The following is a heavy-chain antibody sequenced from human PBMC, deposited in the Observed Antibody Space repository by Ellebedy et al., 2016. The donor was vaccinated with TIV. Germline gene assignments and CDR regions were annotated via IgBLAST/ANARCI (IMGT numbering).Heavy chain of an antibody. Sequence: ASVKVSCKVSGYSFTSQWIGWVRQMPGKGPEWMGIIYPGDSETRYNPSFQGQVTISADKSVSTAYLQWSSLEASDTGMYYCVCTPGYSGYDYGWFDPWGQGTLVTVSS. CDR1: GYSFTSQW. CDR3: VCTPGYSGYDYGWFDP. J-gene: IGHJ5*02. D-gene: IGHD5-12*01. CDR2: IYPGDSET. V-gene: IGHV5-51*01.